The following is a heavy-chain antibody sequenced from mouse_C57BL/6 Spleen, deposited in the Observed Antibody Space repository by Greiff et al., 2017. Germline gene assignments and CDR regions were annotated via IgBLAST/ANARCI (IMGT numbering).Heavy chain of an antibody. J-gene: IGHJ4*01. CDR1: GFTFSSYA. Sequence: EVKLMESGGGLVKPGGSLKLSCAASGFTFSSYAMSWVRQTPEKRLEWVATISDGGSYTYYPDNVKGRFTISSDNAKNNLYLQMSHLKSEDTAMYYCARDQDDFYAMDYWGQGTSVTVSS. D-gene: IGHD3-2*02. CDR2: ISDGGSYT. CDR3: ARDQDDFYAMDY. V-gene: IGHV5-4*01.